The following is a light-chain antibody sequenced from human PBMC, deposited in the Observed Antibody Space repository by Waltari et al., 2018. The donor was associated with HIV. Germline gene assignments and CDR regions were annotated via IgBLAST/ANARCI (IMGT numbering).Light chain of an antibody. CDR3: QKYNSAPRT. Sequence: SLSASVGDRITITCRASQAIGNSLAWYQQRPGKVPQLLIYAASTLQSGVPSRFSGFGSGTNFTLAIANVQPEDVATYFCQKYNSAPRTFGQGTKVEI. CDR2: AAS. CDR1: QAIGNS. V-gene: IGKV1-27*01. J-gene: IGKJ1*01.